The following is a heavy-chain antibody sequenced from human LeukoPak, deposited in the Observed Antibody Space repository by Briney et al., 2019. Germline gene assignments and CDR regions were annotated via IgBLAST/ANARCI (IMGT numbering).Heavy chain of an antibody. J-gene: IGHJ6*03. CDR1: GGSISSSSYY. CDR3: ARTTEGYCRSTSCYGFYYSYYMDV. V-gene: IGHV4-61*05. D-gene: IGHD2-2*01. CDR2: IYYSGST. Sequence: SETLSLTCTVSGGSISSSSYYWGWIRQPPGKGLGWIGYIYYSGSTNYNPSLKSRVTISVDTSKNQFSLKLSSVTAADTAVYYCARTTEGYCRSTSCYGFYYSYYMDVWGKGTTVTISS.